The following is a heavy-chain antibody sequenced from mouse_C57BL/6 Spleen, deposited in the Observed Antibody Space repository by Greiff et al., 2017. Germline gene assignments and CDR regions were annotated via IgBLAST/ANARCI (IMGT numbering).Heavy chain of an antibody. CDR3: ARGDGFDY. CDR2: IDPADSYT. V-gene: IGHV1-59*01. Sequence: QVQLQQPGAELVRPGTSVKLSCKASGYTFTSYWMHWVKQRPGQGLEWIGVIDPADSYTNYNQKFKGKATLTVDKSSSTAYMQLGSLTSEYSAVYYGARGDGFDYWGQGTTRTVSS. CDR1: GYTFTSYW. D-gene: IGHD3-3*01. J-gene: IGHJ2*01.